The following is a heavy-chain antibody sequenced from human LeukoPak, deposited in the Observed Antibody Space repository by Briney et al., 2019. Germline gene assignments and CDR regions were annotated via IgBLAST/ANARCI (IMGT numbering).Heavy chain of an antibody. V-gene: IGHV1-18*01. CDR1: GYSFTTNG. D-gene: IGHD5-18*01. J-gene: IGHJ4*02. CDR3: ARKGDTGMALLDY. CDR2: ISAYNGNA. Sequence: GASVKVSCKTSGYSFTTNGISWLRQAPGQGLEWVGWISAYNGNAEYAQKLQGRVTMTTDTSTSTAYMELRSLRSDDTAVYYCARKGDTGMALLDYWGQGTLVTVSS.